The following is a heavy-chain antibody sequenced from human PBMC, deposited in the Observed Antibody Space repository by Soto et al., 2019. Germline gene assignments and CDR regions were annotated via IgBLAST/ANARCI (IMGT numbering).Heavy chain of an antibody. CDR2: INSDGTNT. Sequence: LSLSWEISGFNLNTYWMHWVRQAPGDGVVWVSRINSDGTNTDYADSVKGRFTISRDNAKKTVYLDMTSLKVDDTAVYYCTRDGGGRYYGGFENWGQGTLVTVSS. J-gene: IGHJ4*02. CDR3: TRDGGGRYYGGFEN. D-gene: IGHD1-26*01. V-gene: IGHV3-74*01. CDR1: GFNLNTYW.